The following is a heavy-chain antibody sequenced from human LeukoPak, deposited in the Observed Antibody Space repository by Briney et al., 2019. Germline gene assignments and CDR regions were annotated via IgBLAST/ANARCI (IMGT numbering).Heavy chain of an antibody. CDR1: GYTFSSYG. CDR3: ATGYSSGWYGTGAFDI. J-gene: IGHJ3*02. CDR2: INPNSGGT. D-gene: IGHD6-19*01. V-gene: IGHV1-2*04. Sequence: ASVKVSCKASGYTFSSYGISWVRQAPGQGLEWMGWINPNSGGTNYAQKFQGWVTMTRDTSISTAYMELSRLRSDDTAVYYCATGYSSGWYGTGAFDIWGQGTMVTVSS.